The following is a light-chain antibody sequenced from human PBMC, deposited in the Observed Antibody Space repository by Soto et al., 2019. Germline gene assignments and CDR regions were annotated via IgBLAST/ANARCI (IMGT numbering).Light chain of an antibody. CDR3: QQYSLWPKT. CDR2: GAS. Sequence: EVVMTQSPVTLSVSPGDRATLSCRASQSVSSNLAWFQQKFGRAPRLLMYGASTRATDVPARFSGSGSGTEFNLTLSSLQAEDFAVYFWQQYSLWPKTVGQGTRVEIK. J-gene: IGKJ1*01. CDR1: QSVSSN. V-gene: IGKV3-15*01.